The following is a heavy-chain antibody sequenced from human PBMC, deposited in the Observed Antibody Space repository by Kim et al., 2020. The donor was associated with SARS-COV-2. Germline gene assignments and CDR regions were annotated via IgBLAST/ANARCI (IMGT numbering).Heavy chain of an antibody. CDR1: GYTFTSYA. J-gene: IGHJ6*02. CDR3: AREGGDYGDLYYYGMDV. Sequence: ASVKVSCKASGYTFTSYAMNWVRQAPGQGLEWMGWINTNTGNPTYAQGFTGRFVFSLDTSVSTAYLQISSLKAEDTAVYYCAREGGDYGDLYYYGMDVWGQGTTVTVSS. CDR2: INTNTGNP. V-gene: IGHV7-4-1*02. D-gene: IGHD4-17*01.